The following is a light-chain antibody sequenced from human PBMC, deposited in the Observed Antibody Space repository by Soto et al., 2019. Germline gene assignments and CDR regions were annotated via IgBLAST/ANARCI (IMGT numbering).Light chain of an antibody. CDR1: QSVSSNY. CDR3: KRYGTTLPLT. V-gene: IGKV3-20*01. CDR2: GAS. Sequence: EIVLTQSPGTLSLSPGDRATLSCRASQSVSSNYLAWYQQKPGQAPRLLIFGASSRTTGIPDRFSGSGSGTDLTLNISRLETEDFAVYYSKRYGTTLPLTFGGGTKVEIK. J-gene: IGKJ4*01.